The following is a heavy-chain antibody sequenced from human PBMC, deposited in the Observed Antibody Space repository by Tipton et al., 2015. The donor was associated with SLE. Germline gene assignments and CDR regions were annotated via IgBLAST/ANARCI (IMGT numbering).Heavy chain of an antibody. CDR1: GGSISSGSYY. J-gene: IGHJ1*01. V-gene: IGHV4-61*02. Sequence: TLSLTCTVSGGSISSGSYYWSWIRQPAGKGLEWIGRIYTSGNTNYNPSLKSRVTISVDTSKNQFSLKLSSVTAADTAVYYCAREGSSCLFQHWGQGTLVTVSS. CDR3: AREGSSCLFQH. CDR2: IYTSGNT. D-gene: IGHD6-13*01.